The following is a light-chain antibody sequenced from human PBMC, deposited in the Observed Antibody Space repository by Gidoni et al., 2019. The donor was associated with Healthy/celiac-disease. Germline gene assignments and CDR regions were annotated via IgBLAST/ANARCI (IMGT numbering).Light chain of an antibody. V-gene: IGKV1-9*01. J-gene: IGKJ4*01. CDR2: AAS. Sequence: DIQLTQSPSFLSASVGDRVTITCRASQGISSYLAWYQQTPGKAPKLLIYAASTLQSGVPSRFSGSGSGTEFTLTISSLQPEDFATYYCQQLNSYPPELTFGGGTKVEIK. CDR3: QQLNSYPPELT. CDR1: QGISSY.